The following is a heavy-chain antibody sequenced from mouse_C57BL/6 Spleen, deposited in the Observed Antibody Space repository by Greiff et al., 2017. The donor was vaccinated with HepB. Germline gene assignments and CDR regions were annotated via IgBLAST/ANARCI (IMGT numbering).Heavy chain of an antibody. D-gene: IGHD2-3*01. Sequence: QVQLQQSGPELVKPGASVRISCKASGYAFSSSWMNWVKQRPGKGLEWIGRIYPGDGDTNYNGKFKGKATLTADKSSSTAYMQLSSLTSEDSAVFFCARWLLPYYAMDDGGQGTSVTVSS. CDR1: GYAFSSSW. CDR2: IYPGDGDT. CDR3: ARWLLPYYAMDD. V-gene: IGHV1-82*01. J-gene: IGHJ4*01.